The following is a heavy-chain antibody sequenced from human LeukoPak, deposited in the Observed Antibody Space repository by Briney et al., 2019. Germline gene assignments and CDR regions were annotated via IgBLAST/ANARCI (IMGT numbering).Heavy chain of an antibody. CDR3: AKDLASAISILDFDY. Sequence: GRSLRLSCAASGFTFSSYGMRWVRQAPGKGLEWVAVISYDGSNKYYADSVKGRFTISRDNSKNTLYLQMNSLRAEDTAVYYCAKDLASAISILDFDYWGQGTLVTVSS. CDR1: GFTFSSYG. CDR2: ISYDGSNK. J-gene: IGHJ4*02. V-gene: IGHV3-30*18. D-gene: IGHD2/OR15-2a*01.